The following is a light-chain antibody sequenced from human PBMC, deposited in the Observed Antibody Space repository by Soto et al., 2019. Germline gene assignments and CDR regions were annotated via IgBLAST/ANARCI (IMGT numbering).Light chain of an antibody. CDR2: GAS. J-gene: IGKJ4*01. V-gene: IGKV3-20*01. CDR3: QQSYHTPLT. Sequence: EIVLTQSPGTLCLSPGERATLSCRASQSVSSSYLAWYQQKPGQAPRLLIYGASSRATGIPDRFSGSGSGTDFTLTISSLQPEDFATYYCQQSYHTPLTFGGGTKV. CDR1: QSVSSSY.